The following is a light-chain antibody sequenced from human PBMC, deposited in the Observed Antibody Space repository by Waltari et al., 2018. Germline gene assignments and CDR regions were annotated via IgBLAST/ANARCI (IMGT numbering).Light chain of an antibody. Sequence: DILLTQSPPFTPASTRDRVTITCRASQGISSYLAWYQQKPGKAPKLLICAASTLQSGVPSRFSGSGSGTEFTLTISSLQPEDFATYYCQELNTYPQSLTFGGGTKVEI. CDR1: QGISSY. V-gene: IGKV1-9*01. J-gene: IGKJ4*01. CDR2: AAS. CDR3: QELNTYPQSLT.